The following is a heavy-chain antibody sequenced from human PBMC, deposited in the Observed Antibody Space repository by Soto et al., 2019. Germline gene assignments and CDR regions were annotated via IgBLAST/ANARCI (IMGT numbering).Heavy chain of an antibody. CDR2: ISGSGGGT. V-gene: IGHV3-23*01. CDR3: ARAMGYYYYYMDV. D-gene: IGHD5-18*01. Sequence: EVQLLESGGGLVQPGGSLRLSCAASGFTFSSYAMSWVRQAPGKGLEWVSAISGSGGGTYYADSVKGRFTISRDNSKNTLYLQMNSLRAEDTAVYYCARAMGYYYYYMDVWGKGTTVTVSS. J-gene: IGHJ6*03. CDR1: GFTFSSYA.